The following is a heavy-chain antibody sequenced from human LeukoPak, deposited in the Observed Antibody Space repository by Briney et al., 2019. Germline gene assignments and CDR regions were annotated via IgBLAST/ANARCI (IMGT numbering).Heavy chain of an antibody. CDR2: IYTSGST. CDR3: AREGYCGGDCYSNYYYYYMDV. J-gene: IGHJ6*03. Sequence: SETLSLTCTVSGGSISSYYWSWIRQPAGKGLEWIGRIYTSGSTNYNPSLKSRVTMSVDTSKNQFPLKLSSVTAADTAVYYCAREGYCGGDCYSNYYYYYMDVWGKGTTVTVSS. CDR1: GGSISSYY. D-gene: IGHD2-21*02. V-gene: IGHV4-4*07.